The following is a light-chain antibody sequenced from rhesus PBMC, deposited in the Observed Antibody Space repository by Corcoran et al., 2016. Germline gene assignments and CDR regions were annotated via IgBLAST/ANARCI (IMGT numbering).Light chain of an antibody. Sequence: DIQMTQSPSSLSASVGDTVTITCRASQGISSYLNWFQQKPGKAPKLLIYAASSLESGVPSSFSGSGSWTEFTITISSLQPEDFAVYYCLQHNSYPFTFGPGTKLDIK. CDR2: AAS. J-gene: IGKJ3*01. CDR1: QGISSY. CDR3: LQHNSYPFT. V-gene: IGKV1-28*01.